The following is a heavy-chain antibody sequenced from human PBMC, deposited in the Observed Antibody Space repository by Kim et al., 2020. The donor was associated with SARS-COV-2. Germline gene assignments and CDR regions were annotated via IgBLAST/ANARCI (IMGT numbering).Heavy chain of an antibody. Sequence: ASVKVSCKASGYTFTSYGISWVRQAPGQGLEWMGWISAYNGNTNYAQKLQGRVTMTTDTSTSTAYMELRSLRSDDTAVYYCARDSHCSSTSCYVVSYYYGMDVWGQGTTVTVSS. V-gene: IGHV1-18*01. CDR1: GYTFTSYG. J-gene: IGHJ6*02. CDR3: ARDSHCSSTSCYVVSYYYGMDV. CDR2: ISAYNGNT. D-gene: IGHD2-2*01.